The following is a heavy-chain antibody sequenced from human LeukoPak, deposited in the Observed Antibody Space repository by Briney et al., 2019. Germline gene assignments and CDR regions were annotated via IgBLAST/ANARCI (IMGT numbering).Heavy chain of an antibody. D-gene: IGHD3-16*01. CDR3: GRGGPPYAVDH. V-gene: IGHV3-74*01. CDR1: RFTFSGYY. Sequence: GGSQRLSCAASRFTFSGYYMHWVRQAPGKGLVWVSHINGDGTVTDYADSVKGRFTISRDNAKNTLYLQMNNPRTDDTAVYYCGRGGPPYAVDHCGQGTLVTVSS. CDR2: INGDGTVT. J-gene: IGHJ4*02.